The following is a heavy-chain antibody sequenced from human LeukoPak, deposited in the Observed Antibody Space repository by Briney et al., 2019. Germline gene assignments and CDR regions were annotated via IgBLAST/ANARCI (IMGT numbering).Heavy chain of an antibody. J-gene: IGHJ4*02. D-gene: IGHD1-26*01. CDR2: IYTGGST. CDR3: ARENSGSYRELDY. V-gene: IGHV4-4*07. CDR1: GGSISSYY. Sequence: SETLSLTCTVSGGSISSYYWSWIRRPAGKGLEWIGRIYTGGSTNYNASLKSRVSMSVDTSKNQFSLKLSSVTAADTAVFYCARENSGSYRELDYWGQGTLVTVSS.